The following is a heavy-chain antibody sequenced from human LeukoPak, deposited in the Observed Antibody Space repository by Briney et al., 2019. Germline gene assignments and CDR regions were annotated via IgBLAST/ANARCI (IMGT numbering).Heavy chain of an antibody. V-gene: IGHV3-73*01. Sequence: GGSLRLSCAASGFTFSGSAMHWVRQASGKGREWVGRIRSKANSYATAYAASVKGRVIISRDDSKNTASLQMNSLKTEDTAVYYCTRHNGDYCSGGSCYWNGVDYWGQGTLVTVSS. CDR3: TRHNGDYCSGGSCYWNGVDY. CDR2: IRSKANSYAT. CDR1: GFTFSGSA. J-gene: IGHJ4*02. D-gene: IGHD2-15*01.